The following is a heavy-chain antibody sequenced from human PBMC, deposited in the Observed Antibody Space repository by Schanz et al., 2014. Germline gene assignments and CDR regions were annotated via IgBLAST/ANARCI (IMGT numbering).Heavy chain of an antibody. CDR2: INHSGNN. J-gene: IGHJ5*02. Sequence: QVQLQQWGAGLLKPSETLSLTCDVYGGSFSGYFWSWIRQPPGKGLEWIGEINHSGNNYYNPSLKSRVTISVDTSKNQFSLKLPSVTAADTAVYYCARVGRNSYGFTSRFDAWGQGTLVAVSS. V-gene: IGHV4-34*02. CDR3: ARVGRNSYGFTSRFDA. CDR1: GGSFSGYF. D-gene: IGHD3-16*01.